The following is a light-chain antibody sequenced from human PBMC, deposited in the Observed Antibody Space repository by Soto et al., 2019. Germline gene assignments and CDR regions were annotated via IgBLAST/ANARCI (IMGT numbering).Light chain of an antibody. V-gene: IGLV1-40*01. CDR2: GNS. Sequence: QPVLTQPPSVSGAPGQRVTISCTGSSSNIGAGYDGHWYQQLPGTAPKLLIYGNSNRPSGVPDRFSGSKSGTSASLAITGLQLEDETDYYCQSYDSSLSGSVFGRGTKLTVL. CDR3: QSYDSSLSGSV. CDR1: SSNIGAGYD. J-gene: IGLJ2*01.